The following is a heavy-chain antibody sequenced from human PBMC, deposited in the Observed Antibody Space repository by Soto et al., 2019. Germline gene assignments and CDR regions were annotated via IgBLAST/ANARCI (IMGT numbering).Heavy chain of an antibody. CDR1: GVTFISYA. CDR2: ISGSGGST. J-gene: IGHJ3*02. D-gene: IGHD3-3*01. V-gene: IGHV3-23*01. Sequence: EVQLLESGGGLVQPGGSLRLSCAASGVTFISYARRWVRQAPGTGLEWVSAISGSGGSTYYADSVKGRFTISRDNSKNALYLQMNSLRAEDTAVYYCAKDSDSDAFDIWGQGTMVTVSS. CDR3: AKDSDSDAFDI.